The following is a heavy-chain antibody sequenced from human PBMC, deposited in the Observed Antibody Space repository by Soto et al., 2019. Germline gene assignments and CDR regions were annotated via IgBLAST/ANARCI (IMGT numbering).Heavy chain of an antibody. CDR3: ARRELLWFGELLR. J-gene: IGHJ4*02. CDR2: MNPNSGNT. D-gene: IGHD3-10*01. CDR1: GYTFTSYD. Sequence: QVQLVQSGAEVKKPGASVKVSCKASGYTFTSYDINWVRQATGQGLEWMGWMNPNSGNTGYAQKFQGRVTMTRNTSASTAYMALSSLRSVDTAVYYCARRELLWFGELLRWGQGTLVTVSS. V-gene: IGHV1-8*01.